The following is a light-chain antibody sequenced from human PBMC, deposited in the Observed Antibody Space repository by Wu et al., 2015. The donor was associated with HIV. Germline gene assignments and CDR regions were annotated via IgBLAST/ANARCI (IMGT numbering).Light chain of an antibody. V-gene: IGKV1-5*03. J-gene: IGKJ2*01. CDR2: EAS. CDR3: QQYNSYPYT. CDR1: QRISNW. Sequence: STLVCICRDRVTITCRASQRISNWVAWYQQKPGKAPKLLIYEASRLQTGVPSRFSGSGSGTEFTLTINTLQPEDFASYHCQQYNSYPYTFGQGTKLDIK.